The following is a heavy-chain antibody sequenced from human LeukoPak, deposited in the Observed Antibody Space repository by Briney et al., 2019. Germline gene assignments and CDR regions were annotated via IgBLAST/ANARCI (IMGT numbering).Heavy chain of an antibody. J-gene: IGHJ6*02. D-gene: IGHD4-17*01. CDR1: GYSFTNYG. CDR3: LTTDPDYGNYYYYYGMDV. Sequence: ASVKVSCKASGYSFTNYGISWVRQAPGQGLEWMGWINPNSGGTNYAQKFQGRVTMTRDTSISTAYMELSRLRSDDTAVYYCLTTDPDYGNYYYYYGMDVWGQGTTVTVSS. V-gene: IGHV1-2*02. CDR2: INPNSGGT.